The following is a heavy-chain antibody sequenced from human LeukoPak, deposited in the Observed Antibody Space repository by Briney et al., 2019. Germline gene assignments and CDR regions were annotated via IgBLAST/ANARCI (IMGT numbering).Heavy chain of an antibody. D-gene: IGHD5-12*01. Sequence: GGALRLSCAASGFTFSDYYMSWIRRAPGKGLEWVSYISSSGSTIYYADSVKGRFTISRDNAKNSLYLQMNSLRAEDTAVYYCARGRSGYADEAICYWGQGTLVTVSS. V-gene: IGHV3-11*01. CDR1: GFTFSDYY. J-gene: IGHJ4*02. CDR2: ISSSGSTI. CDR3: ARGRSGYADEAICY.